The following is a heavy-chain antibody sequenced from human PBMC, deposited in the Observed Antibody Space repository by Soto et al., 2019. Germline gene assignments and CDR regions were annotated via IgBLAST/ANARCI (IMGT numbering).Heavy chain of an antibody. Sequence: EGSLRLSCAASRFTFSSYNMNWVRQAPGKGLEWVSSISGSSSYIYYADSVKGRFTISRDNAKNSLYLQMNSLRAEDTAVYYCARVVYYDSSGYQYWGQGTLVTVSS. V-gene: IGHV3-21*01. D-gene: IGHD3-22*01. CDR3: ARVVYYDSSGYQY. J-gene: IGHJ4*02. CDR2: ISGSSSYI. CDR1: RFTFSSYN.